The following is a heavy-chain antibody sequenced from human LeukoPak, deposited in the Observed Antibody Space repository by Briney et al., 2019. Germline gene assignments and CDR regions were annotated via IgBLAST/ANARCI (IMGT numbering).Heavy chain of an antibody. D-gene: IGHD5-12*01. CDR1: GGSISNNY. CDR2: IYYSGST. J-gene: IGHJ6*02. V-gene: IGHV4-59*08. Sequence: SETLSLTCTVSGGSISNNYWSWIRQPPGKGLEWIGYIYYSGSTNYSPSLKSRITISVDTSKNQFSLKLSSVTAADTAVYYCARAIVASNYYGMDVWGQGTTVTVSS. CDR3: ARAIVASNYYGMDV.